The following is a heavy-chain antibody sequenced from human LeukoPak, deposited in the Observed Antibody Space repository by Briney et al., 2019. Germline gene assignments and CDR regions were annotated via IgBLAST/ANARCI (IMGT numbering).Heavy chain of an antibody. CDR2: IYTSGST. CDR3: ARGAISSGYDLDALDI. CDR1: GGSISSSSYY. J-gene: IGHJ3*02. V-gene: IGHV4-39*07. D-gene: IGHD5-12*01. Sequence: SETLSLTCTVSGGSISSSSYYWGWIRQPPGKGLEWIGRIYTSGSTNYNPSLKSRVTISVDTSKNQFSLKLSSVTAADTAVYYCARGAISSGYDLDALDIWGQGTMVTVSS.